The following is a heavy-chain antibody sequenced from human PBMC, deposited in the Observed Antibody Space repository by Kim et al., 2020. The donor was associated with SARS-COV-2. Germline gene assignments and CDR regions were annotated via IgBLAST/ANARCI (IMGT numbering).Heavy chain of an antibody. V-gene: IGHV4-39*01. D-gene: IGHD6-19*01. CDR1: GGSISSSSSY. CDR2: VYYSGGT. J-gene: IGHJ3*01. Sequence: SETLSLICTVSGGSISSSSSYWDWIRQPPGKGLEWIGRVYYSGGTNCNPSLKSRVTISVDTSKNQFSLKLNSVTAADTAVYYCARHNSGWYSFDLWGQGT. CDR3: ARHNSGWYSFDL.